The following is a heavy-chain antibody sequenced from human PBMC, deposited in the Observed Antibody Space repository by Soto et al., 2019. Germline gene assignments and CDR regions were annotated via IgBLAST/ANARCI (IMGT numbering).Heavy chain of an antibody. CDR3: ARHNYGSGSTYFDY. D-gene: IGHD3-10*01. V-gene: IGHV4-31*03. J-gene: IGHJ4*02. Sequence: SETLSLTCTVSGGSISSSIYYWSWIRQHPGKGLEWIGYIYYSGSTYYNPSLKSRVTISVDTSKNQFSLKLNSMTAAGTAVYYCARHNYGSGSTYFDYWGQGTLVTVSS. CDR1: GGSISSSIYY. CDR2: IYYSGST.